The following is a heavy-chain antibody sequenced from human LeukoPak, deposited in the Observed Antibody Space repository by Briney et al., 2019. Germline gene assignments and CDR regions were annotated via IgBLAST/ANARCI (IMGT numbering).Heavy chain of an antibody. V-gene: IGHV3-48*01. Sequence: GGSLRLSCAASGFTFSSYSLNWVRQAPGKGLEWVSYISSSSSTIYYADSVKGRFTISRDNAKNSLYLQMNSLRAEDTAVYYCARGGITIFGVITSWGQGTLVTVSS. J-gene: IGHJ4*02. CDR1: GFTFSSYS. CDR3: ARGGITIFGVITS. D-gene: IGHD3-3*01. CDR2: ISSSSSTI.